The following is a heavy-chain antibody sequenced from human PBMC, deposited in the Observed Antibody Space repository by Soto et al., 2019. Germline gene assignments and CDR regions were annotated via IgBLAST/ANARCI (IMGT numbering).Heavy chain of an antibody. Sequence: QVQLVQSGAEVKKPGASVKVSCKASGYTFTSYGISWVRQAPGQGLEWMGWISAYNGNTNYAQKLQGRVTMTTDTSTSTAYMELRSLRSDDTAVYYCAREGPELLAVDYYYYYGMDVWGQGTTVTVSS. CDR3: AREGPELLAVDYYYYYGMDV. CDR1: GYTFTSYG. V-gene: IGHV1-18*01. J-gene: IGHJ6*02. D-gene: IGHD1-26*01. CDR2: ISAYNGNT.